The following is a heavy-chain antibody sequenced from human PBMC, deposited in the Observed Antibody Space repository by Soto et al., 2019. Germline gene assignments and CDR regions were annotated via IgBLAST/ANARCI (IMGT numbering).Heavy chain of an antibody. V-gene: IGHV3-30-3*01. CDR2: ISYDGSNK. Sequence: QVPLVESGGGVVQPGRSLRLSCAASGFTFSSYAMHWVRQAPGKGLEWVAVISYDGSNKYYADSVKGRFTISRDNSKNTLYLQMNSLRAEDTAVYYCASSLSYYYDSSGSDDYWGQGTLVTVSS. CDR3: ASSLSYYYDSSGSDDY. J-gene: IGHJ4*02. D-gene: IGHD3-22*01. CDR1: GFTFSSYA.